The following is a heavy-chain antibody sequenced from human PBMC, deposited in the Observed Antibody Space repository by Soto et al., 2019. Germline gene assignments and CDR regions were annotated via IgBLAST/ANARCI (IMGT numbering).Heavy chain of an antibody. J-gene: IGHJ5*01. CDR3: AKDREWLPDS. Sequence: QVQLVESGGGVVQPGRSLRLSCAASGFTFSSYGMHWVRQAPGKGLEWVAVISYDGSNKYYADSVKGRFTISRDNSTNTLYLQMNSLRAEDTAVYYCAKDREWLPDSWGQGTLVTVSS. D-gene: IGHD5-12*01. CDR2: ISYDGSNK. V-gene: IGHV3-30*18. CDR1: GFTFSSYG.